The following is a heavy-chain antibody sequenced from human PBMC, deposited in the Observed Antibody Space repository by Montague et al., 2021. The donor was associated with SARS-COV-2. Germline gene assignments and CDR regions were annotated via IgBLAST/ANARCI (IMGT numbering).Heavy chain of an antibody. Sequence: SETLSLTCSVSGGSISSSNHFWGWIRQPPGKGLEWIGSIYYTGSTYYNPSLKSRVTISVDTSKNQFSLKLSSVTAADTAVYYCARVGRQQLVRLSGMDVWGQGTTVTVSS. V-gene: IGHV4-39*07. J-gene: IGHJ6*02. CDR3: ARVGRQQLVRLSGMDV. CDR1: GGSISSSNHF. CDR2: IYYTGST. D-gene: IGHD6-13*01.